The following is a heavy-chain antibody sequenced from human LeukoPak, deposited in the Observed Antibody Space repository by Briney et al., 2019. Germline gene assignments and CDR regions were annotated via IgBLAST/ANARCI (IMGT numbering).Heavy chain of an antibody. Sequence: PGGSLRLSCAASGFTFSNYSMNWVRQAPGKGLESVSSISSSSSYIYYADSVKGRFTISRDNAKNSLYLQMNSLRAEDTAVYYCARDRLIVVRLFDYWGQGTLVTVSS. V-gene: IGHV3-21*01. D-gene: IGHD3-22*01. CDR1: GFTFSNYS. CDR2: ISSSSSYI. CDR3: ARDRLIVVRLFDY. J-gene: IGHJ4*02.